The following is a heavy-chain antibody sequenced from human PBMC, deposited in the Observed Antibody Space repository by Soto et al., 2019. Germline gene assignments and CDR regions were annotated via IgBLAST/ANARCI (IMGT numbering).Heavy chain of an antibody. CDR3: ARAITIFGLVLGYYGMDV. CDR2: IIPIFGTA. CDR1: GGTFSSYA. J-gene: IGHJ6*02. V-gene: IGHV1-69*13. D-gene: IGHD3-3*01. Sequence: SVKVSCKASGGTFSSYAISWVRQAPGQGLEWMGGIIPIFGTANYAQKFQGRVTITADESTSTAYMELSSLRSEDTAVYYCARAITIFGLVLGYYGMDVWGQGTTVTVSS.